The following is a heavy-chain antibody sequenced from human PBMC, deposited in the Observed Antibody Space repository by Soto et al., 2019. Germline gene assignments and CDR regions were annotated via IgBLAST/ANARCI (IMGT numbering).Heavy chain of an antibody. Sequence: QVQLQQWGAGLLKPSETLSLTCAVYGGSFSGYYWSWIRQPPGKGLEWIGEINDSGSTNYNPSLKSRVTVSVDTSKNQFSLKLSSVTAADTAVFYCARGLYSGSYSDAFDIWGQGTMVTFSS. D-gene: IGHD1-26*01. CDR1: GGSFSGYY. J-gene: IGHJ3*02. CDR3: ARGLYSGSYSDAFDI. V-gene: IGHV4-34*01. CDR2: INDSGST.